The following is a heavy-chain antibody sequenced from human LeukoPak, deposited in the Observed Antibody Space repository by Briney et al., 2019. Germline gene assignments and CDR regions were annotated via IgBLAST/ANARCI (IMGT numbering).Heavy chain of an antibody. CDR2: IKQDGSEK. D-gene: IGHD6-13*01. Sequence: GGSLRLSCAASGFTFSSYWMSWVRQAPGKGLEWVANIKQDGSEKYYVDSVKGRFTISRDNAKNSLYLQMNSLRAEDTAVYYSARDRIAAAGTFDYWGQGTLVTVSS. CDR1: GFTFSSYW. J-gene: IGHJ4*02. V-gene: IGHV3-7*01. CDR3: ARDRIAAAGTFDY.